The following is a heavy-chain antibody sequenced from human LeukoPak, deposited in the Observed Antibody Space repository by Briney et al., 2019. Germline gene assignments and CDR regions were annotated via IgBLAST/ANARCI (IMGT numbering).Heavy chain of an antibody. V-gene: IGHV1-2*02. J-gene: IGHJ4*02. CDR3: ARGAEAETSPLDF. CDR1: GYNFRDYY. D-gene: IGHD6-13*01. CDR2: INPKSGGT. Sequence: GASVKVSCKASGYNFRDYYMHWVRQAPGQGLEWLGWINPKSGGTDYAQQFQGRVTMTRDTSSSTDYLEARSLRSDDTAVYYCARGAEAETSPLDFWGQGTPVTVSS.